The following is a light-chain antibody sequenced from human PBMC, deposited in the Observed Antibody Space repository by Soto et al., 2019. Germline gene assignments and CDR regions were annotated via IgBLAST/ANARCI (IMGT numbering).Light chain of an antibody. CDR2: LEGSGSY. J-gene: IGLJ2*01. Sequence: QSVLTQSSSASASLGSSVKLTCTLSSGHSSYIIAWHQQQPGKAPRYLMKLEGSGSYNKGSGVPDRFSGSSSGADRYLTISNLQSEDEAYYYCATWDSNTYLVFGGGTKLTVL. V-gene: IGLV4-60*03. CDR3: ATWDSNTYLV. CDR1: SGHSSYI.